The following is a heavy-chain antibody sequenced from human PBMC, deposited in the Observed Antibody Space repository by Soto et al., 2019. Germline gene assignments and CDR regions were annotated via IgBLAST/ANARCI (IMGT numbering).Heavy chain of an antibody. D-gene: IGHD3-16*01. Sequence: HSWSVAEGKIISRGDCWSRKKQHPGQGLVWIGYIYYSGRTYYSPSLKSRVTISVDTSKNQFSLKLSSLRAEDSAMYYRVKGGYKYAYSAFDVWVQGT. CDR3: VKGGYKYAYSAFDV. J-gene: IGHJ3*01. V-gene: IGHV4-31*02. CDR2: IYYSGRT. CDR1: EGKIISRGDC.